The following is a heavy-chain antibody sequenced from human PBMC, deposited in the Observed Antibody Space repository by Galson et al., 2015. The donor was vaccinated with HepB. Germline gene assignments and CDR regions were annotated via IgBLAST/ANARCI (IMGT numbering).Heavy chain of an antibody. J-gene: IGHJ2*01. Sequence: SLRLSCAASGFTFDDYTMHWVRQAPGKGLEWVSLISWDGGSTYYADSVRGRFTISRDNSKNSLYLQMNSLRTEDTALYYCAKENVEMATKDWYFDLWGRGTLVTVSS. CDR1: GFTFDDYT. V-gene: IGHV3-43*01. D-gene: IGHD5-24*01. CDR3: AKENVEMATKDWYFDL. CDR2: ISWDGGST.